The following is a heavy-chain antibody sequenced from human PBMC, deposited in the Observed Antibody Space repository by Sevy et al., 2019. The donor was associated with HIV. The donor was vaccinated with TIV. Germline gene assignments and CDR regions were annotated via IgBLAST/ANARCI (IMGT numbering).Heavy chain of an antibody. Sequence: GGSLRLSCAASGFTFSDYYMSWIRQAPGKGLEWVSYISSSSITIYYADSVKGRFTISRDNAKNSLYLQMNSLRAEDTALYYCTRGAAYCGDDCHAFDIWGQGTMVTVSS. D-gene: IGHD2-21*02. J-gene: IGHJ3*02. CDR1: GFTFSDYY. CDR3: TRGAAYCGDDCHAFDI. V-gene: IGHV3-11*04. CDR2: ISSSSITI.